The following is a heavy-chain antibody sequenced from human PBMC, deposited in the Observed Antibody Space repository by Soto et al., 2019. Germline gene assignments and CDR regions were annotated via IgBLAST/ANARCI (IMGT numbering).Heavy chain of an antibody. D-gene: IGHD1-26*01. J-gene: IGHJ5*02. V-gene: IGHV3-9*01. CDR2: ISWNSGSI. CDR1: GFTFDDYA. Sequence: EVQLVESGGGLVQPGRSLRLSCAASGFTFDDYAMHWVRQAPGKGLEWVSGISWNSGSIGYADSVKGRFTISRDNAKNSLYRQMNSLRAEDTALYYCAKEIVGAPGWFDPWGQGTLVTVSS. CDR3: AKEIVGAPGWFDP.